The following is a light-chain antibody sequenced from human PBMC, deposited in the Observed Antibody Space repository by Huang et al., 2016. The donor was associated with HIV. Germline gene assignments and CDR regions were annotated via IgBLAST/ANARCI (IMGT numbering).Light chain of an antibody. CDR1: QSITYF. V-gene: IGKV1-39*01. CDR2: AAS. Sequence: DIQMTQSPSSLSASVGDSVTITCRASQSITYFVNWDQQKPGKAPNLLVYAASTLQSGVPSRFSGSGSGTDFTLTISRLQPEDFATYYCQQSYISPRTFGQGTRVEIK. CDR3: QQSYISPRT. J-gene: IGKJ1*01.